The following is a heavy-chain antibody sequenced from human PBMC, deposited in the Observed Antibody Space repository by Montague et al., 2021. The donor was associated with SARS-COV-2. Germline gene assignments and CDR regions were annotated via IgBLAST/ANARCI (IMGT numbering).Heavy chain of an antibody. V-gene: IGHV4-59*08. CDR1: GGSISSYY. CDR2: IYYSGST. Sequence: SETLSLTCTVSGGSISSYYWSWIRQPPGKGLEWIGYIYYSGSTNYNPSLKSRVTISVDTSKNQFSLYLGSVTAADTAVYYCARGRQHFNMIVVVMTGGEYYFDYWGQGTLVTVSS. J-gene: IGHJ4*02. D-gene: IGHD3-22*01. CDR3: ARGRQHFNMIVVVMTGGEYYFDY.